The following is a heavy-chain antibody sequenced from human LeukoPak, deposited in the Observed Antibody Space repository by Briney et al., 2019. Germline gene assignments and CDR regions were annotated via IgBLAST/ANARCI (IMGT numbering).Heavy chain of an antibody. V-gene: IGHV3-11*01. CDR1: GFSFSDYY. CDR3: ARDQYYYDSSAPPLY. J-gene: IGHJ4*02. D-gene: IGHD3-22*01. CDR2: ISSSGNTI. Sequence: GGSLRLSCAASGFSFSDYYMSWIRQAPGKGLEWVSYISSSGNTIYYADSVKGRFTISKDNAKNSLYLQMNSLRAEDTAVYYCARDQYYYDSSAPPLYWGQGTLVTVSS.